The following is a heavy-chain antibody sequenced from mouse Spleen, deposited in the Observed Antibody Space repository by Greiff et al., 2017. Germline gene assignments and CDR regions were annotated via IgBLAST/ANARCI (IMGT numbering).Heavy chain of an antibody. J-gene: IGHJ3*01. CDR1: GFTFSSYA. Sequence: EVQVVESGGGLVKPGGSLKLSCAASGFTFSSYAMSWVRQTPEKRLEWVAAINSNGGSTYYPDTVKDRFTISRDNAKNTLYLQMSSLRSEDTALYYCARHRSYYSYDWFAYWGQGTLVTVSA. CDR3: ARHRSYYSYDWFAY. D-gene: IGHD2-12*01. CDR2: INSNGGST. V-gene: IGHV5-6-2*01.